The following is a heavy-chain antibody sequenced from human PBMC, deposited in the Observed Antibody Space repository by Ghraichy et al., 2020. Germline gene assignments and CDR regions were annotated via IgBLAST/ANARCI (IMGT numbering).Heavy chain of an antibody. J-gene: IGHJ4*01. CDR2: LGTNSSTI. D-gene: IGHD3-16*01. CDR3: ARGNYGGATLDY. Sequence: GGSLRLSCAASGFTFSDYGMNWVRQAPGKGLEWVSYLGTNSSTIYYRDSVKGRFTISRDNAKNSLYLQMNSLRDEDTAVYFCARGNYGGATLDYWGQGTLVTVSS. CDR1: GFTFSDYG. V-gene: IGHV3-48*02.